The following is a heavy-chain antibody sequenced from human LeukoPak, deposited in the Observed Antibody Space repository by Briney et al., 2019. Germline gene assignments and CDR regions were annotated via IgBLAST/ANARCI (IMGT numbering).Heavy chain of an antibody. V-gene: IGHV4-39*01. D-gene: IGHD5-12*01. Sequence: PSETLSLTCTVSGGSISSSSYYWGWIRQPPGKGLEWIGSIYYSGSTYYNPSLKSRVTISVDTSKNQFSLKLSSVTAADTAVYYCASGAYGYNTVFDYWGQGTLVTVSS. J-gene: IGHJ4*02. CDR3: ASGAYGYNTVFDY. CDR1: GGSISSSSYY. CDR2: IYYSGST.